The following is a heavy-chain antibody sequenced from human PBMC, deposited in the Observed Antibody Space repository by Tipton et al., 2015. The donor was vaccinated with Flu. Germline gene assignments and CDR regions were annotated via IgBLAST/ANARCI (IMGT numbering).Heavy chain of an antibody. J-gene: IGHJ5*02. D-gene: IGHD6-13*01. V-gene: IGHV4-39*01. CDR2: IYPSGTT. Sequence: GLVKPSETLSLTCTVSSGSIRSTNYFCAWIRQPPGKRLELIGSIYPSGTTYYNPSLKSRVTISVDTSKSQVSLKLTSVTAAETAVYYCARHLPYSSSWYKGVSFDPWGQGTLVTVSS. CDR3: ARHLPYSSSWYKGVSFDP. CDR1: SGSIRSTNYF.